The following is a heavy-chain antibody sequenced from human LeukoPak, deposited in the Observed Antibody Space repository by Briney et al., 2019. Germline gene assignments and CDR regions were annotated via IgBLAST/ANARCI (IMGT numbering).Heavy chain of an antibody. J-gene: IGHJ6*02. Sequence: SETLSLTCTVSGGSIRSYYCIWIRQPPGKGLEWIGYIYYSGSTNYNPSFKSRVTISVDTPKNQFSLNLSSVTAADTAVYYCARGLGGYYYYGMDVWGQGTTVTVSS. CDR3: ARGLGGYYYYGMDV. V-gene: IGHV4-59*01. CDR2: IYYSGST. D-gene: IGHD3-16*01. CDR1: GGSIRSYY.